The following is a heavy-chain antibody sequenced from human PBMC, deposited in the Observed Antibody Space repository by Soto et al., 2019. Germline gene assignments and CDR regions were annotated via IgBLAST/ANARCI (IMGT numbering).Heavy chain of an antibody. CDR1: GFTFSSYA. CDR3: AKAAGSTWGTEHFQH. Sequence: EVQLLESGGGLVQPGGSLRLSCAASGFTFSSYAMTWVRQAPGKGLEWVSLITGGGDTYYADSVKGRFTISRDNSKNMLYLQMNSLRVEDTAIYYCAKAAGSTWGTEHFQHWGQGTLVTVSS. CDR2: ITGGGDT. J-gene: IGHJ1*01. V-gene: IGHV3-23*01. D-gene: IGHD6-13*01.